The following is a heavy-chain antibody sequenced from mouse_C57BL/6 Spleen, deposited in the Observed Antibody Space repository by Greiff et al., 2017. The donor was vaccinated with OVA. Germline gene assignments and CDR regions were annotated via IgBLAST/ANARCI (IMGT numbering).Heavy chain of an antibody. CDR1: GYTFTSYD. CDR2: IYPRDGST. J-gene: IGHJ2*01. CDR3: ASPLRPYYFDY. V-gene: IGHV1-85*01. D-gene: IGHD3-2*02. Sequence: VKLQESGPELVKPGASVKLSCKASGYTFTSYDINWVKQRPGQGLEWIGWIYPRDGSTKYNEKFKGKATLTVDTSSSTAYMELHSLTSEDSAVYFCASPLRPYYFDYWGQGTTLTVSS.